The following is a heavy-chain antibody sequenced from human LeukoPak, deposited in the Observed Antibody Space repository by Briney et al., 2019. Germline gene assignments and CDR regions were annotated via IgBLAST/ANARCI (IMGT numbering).Heavy chain of an antibody. V-gene: IGHV6-1*01. CDR3: SRELAWGPADY. CDR2: TYYRSGWYN. J-gene: IGHJ4*02. CDR1: GDSVSSNSAA. Sequence: SQTLSLTFAISGDSVSSNSAAWGWIRQSPSRGLEWLGRTYYRSGWYNDYALSVESRITINPDTSKNQVSLQLTSVTPEDTAVYHCSRELAWGPADYWGQGTLVTVSS. D-gene: IGHD7-27*01.